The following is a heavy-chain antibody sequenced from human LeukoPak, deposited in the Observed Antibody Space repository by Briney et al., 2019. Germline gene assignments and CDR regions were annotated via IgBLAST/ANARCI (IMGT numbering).Heavy chain of an antibody. V-gene: IGHV1-18*01. CDR1: GYTFSNYG. Sequence: ASVKVSCKASGYTFSNYGMSWLRQAPGQGLEWMGWISAKNGNTDYAQKLQGRVTMTADRSTSTAYMELSSLRSEDTAVYYCARDRSVNCGGDCYSSDYWGQGTLVTVSS. CDR3: ARDRSVNCGGDCYSSDY. J-gene: IGHJ4*02. CDR2: ISAKNGNT. D-gene: IGHD2-21*02.